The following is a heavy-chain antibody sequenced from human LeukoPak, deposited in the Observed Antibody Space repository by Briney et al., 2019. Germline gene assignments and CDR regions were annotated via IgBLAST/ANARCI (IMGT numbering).Heavy chain of an antibody. Sequence: GASVKVSCKDSGYTFTGYYMHWVRQAPGQGLEWMGWINPNSGGTNYAQKFQGRVTMTRGTSISTAYMELSRLRSDDTAVYYCASWSHSDNAFDIWGQGTMVTVSS. CDR3: ASWSHSDNAFDI. V-gene: IGHV1-2*02. CDR1: GYTFTGYY. CDR2: INPNSGGT. J-gene: IGHJ3*02.